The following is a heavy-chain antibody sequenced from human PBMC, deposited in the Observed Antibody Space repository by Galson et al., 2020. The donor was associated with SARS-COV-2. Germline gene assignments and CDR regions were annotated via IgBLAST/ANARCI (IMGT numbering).Heavy chain of an antibody. D-gene: IGHD3-9*01. CDR3: ARDGKGIDSRGYLDY. CDR2: IYYSGST. V-gene: IGHV4-39*07. CDR1: GGTISSSSYY. J-gene: IGHJ4*02. Sequence: SETLSLTCTVSGGTISSSSYYWGWLRQPPGQGLEWIGSIYYSGSTYYNPSLKSRVTISVDTSKNQFSLKLSSVTAADTAVYYCARDGKGIDSRGYLDYWGQGTLVTVSS.